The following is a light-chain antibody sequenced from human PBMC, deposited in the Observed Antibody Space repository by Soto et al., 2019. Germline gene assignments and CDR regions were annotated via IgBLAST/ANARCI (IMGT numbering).Light chain of an antibody. CDR3: SSYTTSNTRQIV. CDR2: DVS. Sequence: QSVLTQPASVSGSHGQAITISCTGTSSDVGGYTYVSWYQQHPGKAPKFIIYDVSNRPSGVSNRFSGSKSGNTASLTISGLQAEDEADYYCSSYTTSNTRQIVFGTGTKVTVL. J-gene: IGLJ1*01. CDR1: SSDVGGYTY. V-gene: IGLV2-14*01.